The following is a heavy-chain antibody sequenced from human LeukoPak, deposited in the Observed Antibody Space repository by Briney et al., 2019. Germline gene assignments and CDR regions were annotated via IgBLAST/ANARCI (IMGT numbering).Heavy chain of an antibody. CDR2: ISGAGYNT. CDR1: GFTFRNYA. D-gene: IGHD2-2*01. Sequence: PGGSLRLSCAGSGFTFRNYATSWVRQAPGKGLEWVSAISGAGYNTYYADSVKGRFTLSRDNSKNTLFLQMNGLRAEDTDLYYCAKDLKEGFCSTTSCYGIDSWGQGTLVTVSS. CDR3: AKDLKEGFCSTTSCYGIDS. J-gene: IGHJ4*02. V-gene: IGHV3-23*01.